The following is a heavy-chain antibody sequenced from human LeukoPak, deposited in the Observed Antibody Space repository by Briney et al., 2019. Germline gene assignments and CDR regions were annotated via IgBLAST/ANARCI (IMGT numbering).Heavy chain of an antibody. J-gene: IGHJ4*02. CDR1: GGSITSYY. D-gene: IGHD3-10*01. Sequence: SETLSLTCTVSGGSITSYYWTWIRQPPGKGLEWIGFIYGDGSTKYNPSLKSRVTMSVDTSKNQFSLKLSSVTAADTAVYYCARGRRPRYYYGSGSYYKDYYFDYWGQGTLVTVSS. V-gene: IGHV4-59*12. CDR3: ARGRRPRYYYGSGSYYKDYYFDY. CDR2: IYGDGST.